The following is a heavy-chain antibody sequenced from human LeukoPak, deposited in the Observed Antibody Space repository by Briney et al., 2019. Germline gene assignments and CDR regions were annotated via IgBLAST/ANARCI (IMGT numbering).Heavy chain of an antibody. CDR1: GYSFTSYW. J-gene: IGHJ5*02. V-gene: IGHV5-51*01. CDR2: IYPGDSDT. D-gene: IGHD2-2*03. CDR3: ARHGYCSGTSCYAFDP. Sequence: GESLKISCKGSGYSFTSYWIGGVRQMPGKGLEWMGIIYPGDSDTRYSPSFQGPVTISADKSISTAYLQWSSLKASDTAMYYCARHGYCSGTSCYAFDPWGQGTLVTVSS.